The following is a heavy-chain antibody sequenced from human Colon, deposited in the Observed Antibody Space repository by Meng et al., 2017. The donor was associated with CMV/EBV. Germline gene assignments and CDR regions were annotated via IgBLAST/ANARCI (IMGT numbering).Heavy chain of an antibody. CDR1: GFTFSSYS. V-gene: IGHV3-48*04. Sequence: ETLSLTCAASGFTFSSYSMNWVRQAPGKGLEWVSYISSSSSTIYYADSVKGRFTISRDNAKNSLYLQMNSLRAEDTAVYYCARGQYYYDSSGYFDYWGQGTLVTVSS. D-gene: IGHD3-22*01. CDR2: ISSSSSTI. CDR3: ARGQYYYDSSGYFDY. J-gene: IGHJ4*02.